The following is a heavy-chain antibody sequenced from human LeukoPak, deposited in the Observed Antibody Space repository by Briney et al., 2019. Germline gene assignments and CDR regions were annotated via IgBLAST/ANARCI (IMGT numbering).Heavy chain of an antibody. V-gene: IGHV3-33*06. CDR2: IWYDVSNK. CDR1: GFTFSSYG. Sequence: GGSLRLSCAASGFTFSSYGMHWVRQAPGKGLEWVAVIWYDVSNKYYADSVKGRFTISRDNSKNTLYLQMNSLRAEDTAVYYCAKVGAQGYYYYYMDVWGKGTTVTLSS. J-gene: IGHJ6*03. CDR3: AKVGAQGYYYYYMDV.